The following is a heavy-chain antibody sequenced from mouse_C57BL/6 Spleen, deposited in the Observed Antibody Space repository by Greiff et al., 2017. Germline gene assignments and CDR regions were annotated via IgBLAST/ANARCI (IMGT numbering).Heavy chain of an antibody. D-gene: IGHD1-1*01. CDR1: GYTFTSYW. CDR2: IDPSDSYT. CDR3: ARSLTTVERGLSSMDY. V-gene: IGHV1-69*01. J-gene: IGHJ4*01. Sequence: QVHVKQPGAELVMPGASVKLSCKASGYTFTSYWMHWVKQRPGQGLEWIGEIDPSDSYTNYNQKFKGKSTLTVDKSSSTAYMQLSSLTSEDSAVYYCARSLTTVERGLSSMDYWGQGTSVTVSS.